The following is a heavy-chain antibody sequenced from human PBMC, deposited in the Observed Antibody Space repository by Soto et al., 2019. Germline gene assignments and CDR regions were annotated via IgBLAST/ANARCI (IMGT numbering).Heavy chain of an antibody. CDR2: INTYNGYT. D-gene: IGHD2-8*01. CDR1: GYTFTSCG. J-gene: IGHJ6*02. CDR3: ARDLTKGFDV. V-gene: IGHV1-18*01. Sequence: QVHLVQSGGEVKKPGASVKVSCKASGYTFTSCGISWVRQVPGQGLEWMGLINTYNGYTKYPQNFQGSVTMTTDTSTGTVYMELRSLTSDDTAVYYCARDLTKGFDVWGQGTTVTVSS.